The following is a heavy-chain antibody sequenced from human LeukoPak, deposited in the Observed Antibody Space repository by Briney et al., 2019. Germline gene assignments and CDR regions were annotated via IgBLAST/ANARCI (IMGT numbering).Heavy chain of an antibody. V-gene: IGHV1-2*02. D-gene: IGHD5-18*01. CDR2: INPNSGGT. CDR3: ARDRTHTALLDY. J-gene: IGHJ4*02. Sequence: ASVKVSCKASGYTFIDYYMHWVRQAPGQGLEWMGWINPNSGGTNFAQKFQGRVTMTRDTSISTAYVELSSLRSDDTAVYYCARDRTHTALLDYWGQGTLVTVSS. CDR1: GYTFIDYY.